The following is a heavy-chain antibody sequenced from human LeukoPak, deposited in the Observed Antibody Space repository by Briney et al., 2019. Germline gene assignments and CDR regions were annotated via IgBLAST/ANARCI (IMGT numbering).Heavy chain of an antibody. CDR2: IKQDGSER. V-gene: IGHV3-7*04. D-gene: IGHD2-15*01. Sequence: PGGSLRLSCAASGFTFSSYWMSWVRQAPGKGVEGVANIKQDGSERYYVDSVKGRFTISRDNAKNSLYLQMNSLRAVDTAVYYCARGPSGGNGFSYWGLGTLVTVSS. CDR1: GFTFSSYW. J-gene: IGHJ4*02. CDR3: ARGPSGGNGFSY.